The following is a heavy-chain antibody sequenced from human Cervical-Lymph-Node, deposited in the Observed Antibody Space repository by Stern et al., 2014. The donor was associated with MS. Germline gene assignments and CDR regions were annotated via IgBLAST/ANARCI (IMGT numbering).Heavy chain of an antibody. CDR3: ARQGSAWSLDY. D-gene: IGHD6-19*01. J-gene: IGHJ4*02. CDR2: IFYSGTT. CDR1: GDSISSSY. Sequence: QVQLVESGPGLVKPSETLSLTCTVSGDSISSSYWNWIRQPPGKGLEWIGYIFYSGTTNYNPSLKRRVTISVDTPKTQSSLKLNSVTAADTAVYYCARQGSAWSLDYWGQGTLVTVSS. V-gene: IGHV4-59*08.